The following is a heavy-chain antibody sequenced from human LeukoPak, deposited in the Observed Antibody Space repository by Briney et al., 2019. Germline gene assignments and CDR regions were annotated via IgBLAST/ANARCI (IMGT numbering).Heavy chain of an antibody. V-gene: IGHV1-46*01. CDR2: INPDGGNT. J-gene: IGHJ3*01. CDR3: ARIRDGYNDAYDL. D-gene: IGHD5-24*01. CDR1: GYTFTNSY. Sequence: GASVKVSCKASGYTFTNSYIHWVRQAPVQVLEWMGLINPDGGNTNYAQNFQGRVTLTRDTSASTVYMELSSLRSEDTAIYYCARIRDGYNDAYDLWGQGTVVTVPS.